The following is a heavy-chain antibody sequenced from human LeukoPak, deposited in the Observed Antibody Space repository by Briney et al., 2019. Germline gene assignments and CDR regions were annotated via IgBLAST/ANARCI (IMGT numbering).Heavy chain of an antibody. V-gene: IGHV3-48*01. CDR2: IDSSSGTI. D-gene: IGHD3-16*01. J-gene: IGHJ4*02. CDR1: GFSFSPYS. Sequence: GGSLRLSCAASGFSFSPYSMNWLRQAPGKGLEWISYIDSSSGTIYYADSVRGRFTISGDNAKNSLYLQMNSLRAEDTAVYYCARDGMMGSDYWGQGTLVTVSS. CDR3: ARDGMMGSDY.